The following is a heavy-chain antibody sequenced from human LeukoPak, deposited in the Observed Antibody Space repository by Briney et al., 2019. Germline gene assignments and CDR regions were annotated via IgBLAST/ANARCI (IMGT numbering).Heavy chain of an antibody. CDR3: ARDRASELLWFGGGWFDP. CDR1: GDSISSGDYY. Sequence: PSETLSLTCTVSGDSISSGDYYWRWIRQPPGKGLEWIGYIYYSGSTYYNPSLKSRVTISVDTSKNQFSLKVSSVTAADTAVYYCARDRASELLWFGGGWFDPWGQGTLVTVSS. D-gene: IGHD3-10*01. V-gene: IGHV4-30-4*01. CDR2: IYYSGST. J-gene: IGHJ5*02.